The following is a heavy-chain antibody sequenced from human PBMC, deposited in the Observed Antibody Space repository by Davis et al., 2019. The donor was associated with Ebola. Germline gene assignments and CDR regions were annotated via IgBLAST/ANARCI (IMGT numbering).Heavy chain of an antibody. CDR2: ISSSGSTI. V-gene: IGHV3-48*03. CDR3: AKDHWATFDY. J-gene: IGHJ4*02. CDR1: GFTFSSYE. Sequence: GGSLRLSCAASGFTFSSYEMNWVRQASGKGLEWVSYISSSGSTIYYADSVKGRFTISRDNSKNTLYLQMNSLRAEDTAVYYCAKDHWATFDYWGQGTLVTVSS. D-gene: IGHD5-12*01.